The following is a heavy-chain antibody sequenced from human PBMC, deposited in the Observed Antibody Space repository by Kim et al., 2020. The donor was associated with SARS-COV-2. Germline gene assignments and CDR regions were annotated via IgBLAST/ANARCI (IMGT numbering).Heavy chain of an antibody. V-gene: IGHV6-1*01. D-gene: IGHD6-19*01. CDR3: ARDAPIAVAGKGPFASYYYGMDV. CDR1: GDSVSSNSAA. J-gene: IGHJ6*02. CDR2: TYYRSKWYN. Sequence: SQTLSLTCAISGDSVSSNSAAWNWIRQSPSRGLEWLGRTYYRSKWYNDYAVSVKSRITINPDTSKNQFSLQLNSVTPEDTAVYYCARDAPIAVAGKGPFASYYYGMDVWGQGTTVTVSS.